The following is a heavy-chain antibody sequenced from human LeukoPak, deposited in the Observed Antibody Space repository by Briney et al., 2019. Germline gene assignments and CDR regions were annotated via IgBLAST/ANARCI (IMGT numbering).Heavy chain of an antibody. CDR3: ASIRVGYYYDSSGYYDR. Sequence: GASVKVSCKASGYTFTSYGISWVRQAPGQGLEWTGWISAYNGNTNYAQKLQGRVTMTTDTSTSTAYMELRSLRSDDTAVYYCASIRVGYYYDSSGYYDRWGQGTLVTVSS. V-gene: IGHV1-18*01. CDR2: ISAYNGNT. D-gene: IGHD3-22*01. J-gene: IGHJ5*02. CDR1: GYTFTSYG.